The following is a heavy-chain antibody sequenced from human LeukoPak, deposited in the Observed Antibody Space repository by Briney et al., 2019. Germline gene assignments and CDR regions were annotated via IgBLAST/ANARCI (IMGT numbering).Heavy chain of an antibody. CDR1: GDSVSSNSAA. Sequence: SQTLSLTCAISGDSVSSNSAAWNWIRQSPSRGLEWLGRTYYRSKWYNDYAVSVKSRITINPDTSKNQFSLQLNSVTPEDTAVYYCARDAGYSSGWTRGYYYMDVWGKGTTVTISS. CDR3: ARDAGYSSGWTRGYYYMDV. V-gene: IGHV6-1*01. CDR2: TYYRSKWYN. J-gene: IGHJ6*03. D-gene: IGHD6-19*01.